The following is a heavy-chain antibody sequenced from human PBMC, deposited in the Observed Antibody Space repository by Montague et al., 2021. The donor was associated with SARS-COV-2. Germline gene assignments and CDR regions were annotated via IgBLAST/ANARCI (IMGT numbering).Heavy chain of an antibody. CDR1: GDAISDNTYK. D-gene: IGHD3-22*01. CDR3: ARLALSGWPSYYWYGLDV. CDR2: VSSGGST. J-gene: IGHJ6*01. Sequence: SETLSLTCTVSGDAISDNTYKWGWIRQPPGKGLEFIASVSSGGSTHYNPSLQSRVTLSVDTSKNEISLKVTSVTAADTSVYYCARLALSGWPSYYWYGLDVWGPGTMVTVSS. V-gene: IGHV4-39*01.